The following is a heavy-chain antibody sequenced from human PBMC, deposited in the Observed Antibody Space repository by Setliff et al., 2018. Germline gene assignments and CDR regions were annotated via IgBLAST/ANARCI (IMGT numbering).Heavy chain of an antibody. V-gene: IGHV4-4*07. Sequence: SETLSLTCTVSGGSISSHYWTWIRQPAGKGLEWIGRLYTSGDTNYNPSLKSRVTISLDTSKNQFSLELSSVTAADTAVYYCARSRTIAVKGGVFAVWGRGTLVTVSS. CDR2: LYTSGDT. D-gene: IGHD6-19*01. CDR1: GGSISSHY. CDR3: ARSRTIAVKGGVFAV. J-gene: IGHJ2*01.